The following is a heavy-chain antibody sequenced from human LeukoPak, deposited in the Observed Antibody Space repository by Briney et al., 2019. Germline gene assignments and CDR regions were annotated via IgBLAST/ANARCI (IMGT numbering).Heavy chain of an antibody. CDR1: GGSIRSTSYY. J-gene: IGHJ5*02. D-gene: IGHD6-19*01. Sequence: PSETLSLTCTVSGGSIRSTSYYWGWIRQPQGKGLEWLGSVHYSGSTYDNPSLKSRGAISVDTSKNQFSLNLISVTAADTAVYYCARRATVAGRGRFDPWGQGTLVTVSS. CDR2: VHYSGST. V-gene: IGHV4-39*01. CDR3: ARRATVAGRGRFDP.